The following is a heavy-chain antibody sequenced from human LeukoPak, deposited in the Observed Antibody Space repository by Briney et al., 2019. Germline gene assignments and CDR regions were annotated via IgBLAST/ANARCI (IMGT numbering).Heavy chain of an antibody. J-gene: IGHJ4*02. V-gene: IGHV4-59*04. CDR1: GGSISSYY. CDR3: ARRPAAAVFDY. CDR2: IYYSGSA. Sequence: SETLSLTCTVSGGSISSYYWNWIRQPPGKGLEWIGYIYYSGSAYYNPSLKGRVTISVDTSKNQFSLKLSSVTAADTAVYYCARRPAAAVFDYWGQGTLVTVSS. D-gene: IGHD6-13*01.